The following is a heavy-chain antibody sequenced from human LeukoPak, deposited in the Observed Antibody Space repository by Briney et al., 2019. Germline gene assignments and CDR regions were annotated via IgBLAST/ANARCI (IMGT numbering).Heavy chain of an antibody. CDR1: GFTFSSYA. CDR3: AQVGATLLYYYYGMDV. D-gene: IGHD1-26*01. V-gene: IGHV3-23*01. CDR2: ISGSGGST. Sequence: PGGSLRLSCAASGFTFSSYAMSWVRQAPGKGLEWVSAISGSGGSTYYADSVKGRFTISRDNSKNTLYLQMNSLRAEDTAVYYCAQVGATLLYYYYGMDVWGQGTTVTVSS. J-gene: IGHJ6*02.